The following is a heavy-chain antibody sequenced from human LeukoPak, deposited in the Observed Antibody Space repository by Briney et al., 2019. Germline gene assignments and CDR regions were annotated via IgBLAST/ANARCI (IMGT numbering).Heavy chain of an antibody. CDR1: GGSISSGDYY. CDR2: IYYSGGT. V-gene: IGHV4-30-4*01. Sequence: SETLSLTCTVSGGSISSGDYYWSWIRQPPGKGLEWIGYIYYSGGTYYNPSLKSRVTISVDTSKNQFSLKLSSVTAADTAVYYCARAEPNYYDSSGYYSGWGQGTLVTVSS. D-gene: IGHD3-22*01. J-gene: IGHJ4*02. CDR3: ARAEPNYYDSSGYYSG.